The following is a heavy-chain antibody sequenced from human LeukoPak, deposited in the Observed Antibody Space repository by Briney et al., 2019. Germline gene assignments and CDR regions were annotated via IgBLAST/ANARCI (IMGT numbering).Heavy chain of an antibody. Sequence: SETLSLTCAVYGGSFSGYYWSWIRQPPGKGLEWIGEINHSGSTNYNPSLKSRVTISVDTSKNQFSLKLSSVTAADTAVYYCARGDNYDSSGYYTYYFDYWGQGTLVTVSS. J-gene: IGHJ4*02. D-gene: IGHD3-22*01. V-gene: IGHV4-34*01. CDR3: ARGDNYDSSGYYTYYFDY. CDR1: GGSFSGYY. CDR2: INHSGST.